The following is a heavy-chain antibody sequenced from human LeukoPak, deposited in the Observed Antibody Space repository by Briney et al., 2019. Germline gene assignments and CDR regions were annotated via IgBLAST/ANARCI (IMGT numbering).Heavy chain of an antibody. D-gene: IGHD2-2*01. V-gene: IGHV1-2*02. CDR2: INPNDGDT. CDR3: ARANFLYCSSSTCLFDY. Sequence: ASVKVSCKASGYTFTDYYMHWVRQAPGQGFEWMGWINPNDGDTNYAQKFQGRVTMTRDTSISAAHMEVSRLRSDDTTVYYCARANFLYCSSSTCLFDYWGQGTLVTVSS. J-gene: IGHJ4*02. CDR1: GYTFTDYY.